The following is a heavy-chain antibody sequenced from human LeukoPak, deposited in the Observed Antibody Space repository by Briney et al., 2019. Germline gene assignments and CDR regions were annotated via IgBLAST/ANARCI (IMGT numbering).Heavy chain of an antibody. CDR3: ARGGGSWTLDY. J-gene: IGHJ4*02. Sequence: ASVKVSCKASGYTFTSYYVHWVRQARGQGLEWMGIINSSGGSTTYAQKFQGRVTMTRDTSTSTVYMELSSLRSEDTAVYYCARGGGSWTLDYWGQGTLVTVSS. CDR1: GYTFTSYY. D-gene: IGHD2-15*01. V-gene: IGHV1-46*01. CDR2: INSSGGST.